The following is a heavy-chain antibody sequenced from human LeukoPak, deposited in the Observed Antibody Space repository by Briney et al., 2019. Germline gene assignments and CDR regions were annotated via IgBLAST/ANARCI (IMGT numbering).Heavy chain of an antibody. CDR3: AKDPMLEWLSYRDWFDP. Sequence: GGSLRLSCAASGFTFSGCAMSWVRQAPGKGLEWVSAIRGSGGTTYYADSVKGRFTISRDNSKDTLYLQMNSLRAEDAAVYYCAKDPMLEWLSYRDWFDPWGQGTLVTVSS. CDR1: GFTFSGCA. CDR2: IRGSGGTT. D-gene: IGHD3-3*01. V-gene: IGHV3-23*01. J-gene: IGHJ5*02.